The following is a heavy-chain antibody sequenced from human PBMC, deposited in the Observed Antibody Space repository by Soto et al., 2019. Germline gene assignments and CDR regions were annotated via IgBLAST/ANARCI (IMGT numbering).Heavy chain of an antibody. J-gene: IGHJ6*02. CDR2: ISSSSSTI. V-gene: IGHV3-48*02. Sequence: GGSLRLSCAASGFTFSSYSMNWVRQAPGKGLEWVSYISSSSSTIYYADSVKGRFTISRDNAKNSLYLQMNSLRDEDTAVYYCAREGVNYYYYYGMDVWGQGTTVTSP. CDR1: GFTFSSYS. CDR3: AREGVNYYYYYGMDV. D-gene: IGHD2-8*01.